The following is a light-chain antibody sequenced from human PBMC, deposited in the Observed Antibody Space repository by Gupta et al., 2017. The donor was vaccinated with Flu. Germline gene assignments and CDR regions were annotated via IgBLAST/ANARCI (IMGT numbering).Light chain of an antibody. Sequence: EIVLTQSPGTLSLSPGERATLSCRASQTIPNNFLAWYQQRPGQAPRVVIYGVFRRPTGIPDRFSGGGSGTGFTLTISRLEPEDFAVYYCQQYHLSPITFGGGTKVEI. J-gene: IGKJ4*01. V-gene: IGKV3-20*01. CDR1: QTIPNNF. CDR3: QQYHLSPIT. CDR2: GVF.